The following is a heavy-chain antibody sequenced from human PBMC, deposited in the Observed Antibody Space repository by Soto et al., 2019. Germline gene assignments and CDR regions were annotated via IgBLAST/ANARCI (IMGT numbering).Heavy chain of an antibody. CDR3: AKGNYFDRTGSHPYYYGMDV. CDR2: IYSGGST. D-gene: IGHD3-22*01. V-gene: IGHV3-53*01. CDR1: GFTVSSNY. Sequence: EVQLVESGGGLIQPGGSLRLSCAASGFTVSSNYMSWVRQAPGKGLEWVSVIYSGGSTYYADSVKGRFTIFRDNSKNSPYLQMNSLRDEDTALYFCAKGNYFDRTGSHPYYYGMDVWGQGTTVTVSS. J-gene: IGHJ6*02.